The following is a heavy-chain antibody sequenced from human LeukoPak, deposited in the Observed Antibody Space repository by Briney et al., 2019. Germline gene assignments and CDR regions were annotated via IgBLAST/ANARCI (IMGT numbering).Heavy chain of an antibody. Sequence: PGGSLRLSCAASGCTFSSYWMSWVRQAPGKGLEWVANIKQDGSEKYYVDSVKGRFTISRDNAKNSLYLQMNSLRAEDTAVYYCARDGLRFLEWLLENDAFDIWGQGTMVTVSS. CDR3: ARDGLRFLEWLLENDAFDI. CDR2: IKQDGSEK. V-gene: IGHV3-7*01. J-gene: IGHJ3*02. D-gene: IGHD3-3*01. CDR1: GCTFSSYW.